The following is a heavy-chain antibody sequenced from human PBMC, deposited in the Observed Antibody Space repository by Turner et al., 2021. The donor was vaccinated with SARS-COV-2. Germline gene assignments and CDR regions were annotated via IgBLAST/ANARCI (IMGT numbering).Heavy chain of an antibody. D-gene: IGHD3-9*01. V-gene: IGHV2-5*02. J-gene: IGHJ4*02. CDR3: AHGAGWLADY. CDR2: IYWDDDI. CDR1: GFSLSSSAVG. Sequence: QITLKESGPTLVKPTQTLTLTCTFSGFSLSSSAVGVGWIRQPPGKALEWLGLIYWDDDIRYSRYMNNRVTITKDTSRNQVVLTMTDMDPVDTATYYCAHGAGWLADYWGQGTLVTVSS.